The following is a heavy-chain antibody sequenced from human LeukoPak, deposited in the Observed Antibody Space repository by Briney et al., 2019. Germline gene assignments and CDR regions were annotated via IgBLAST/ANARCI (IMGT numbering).Heavy chain of an antibody. D-gene: IGHD6-19*01. CDR1: GYTFTSYG. CDR2: ISAYNGNT. V-gene: IGHV1-18*01. CDR3: ARESRGYGAGTFDY. Sequence: GAPVKVSCKASGYTFTSYGISWVRQAPGQGLEWMGRISAYNGNTNYAQKLQGRVTMTTDTSTSTAYMELRSLRSDDTAVYYCARESRGYGAGTFDYWGQGTLVTVSS. J-gene: IGHJ4*02.